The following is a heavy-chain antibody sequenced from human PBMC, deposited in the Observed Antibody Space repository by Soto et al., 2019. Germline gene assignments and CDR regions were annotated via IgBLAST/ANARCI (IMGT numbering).Heavy chain of an antibody. Sequence: GGSLRLSCAASGFTFRNYGMNWVRQAPGKGLEWVSYIGIGSSTTYYADTVKGRFTISRDNAKNSLNLQMNSLRAEDTAVYYCARDQLYYNDISGRPLNAFDVWGQGTMVTVSS. CDR3: ARDQLYYNDISGRPLNAFDV. D-gene: IGHD3-22*01. J-gene: IGHJ3*01. CDR2: IGIGSSTT. V-gene: IGHV3-48*01. CDR1: GFTFRNYG.